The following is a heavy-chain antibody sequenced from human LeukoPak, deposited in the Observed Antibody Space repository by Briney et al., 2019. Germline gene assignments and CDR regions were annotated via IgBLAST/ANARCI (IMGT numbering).Heavy chain of an antibody. Sequence: KPSETLSLTCTVSGGSISSGSYYWGWIRQPPGKGLEWIGSIYYSGSTYYNPSLKSRVTISVDTSKNQFSLKLSSVTAADTAVYYCARVERPIVVVPAATNYYYYGMDVWGQGTTVTVSS. CDR1: GGSISSGSYY. CDR3: ARVERPIVVVPAATNYYYYGMDV. V-gene: IGHV4-39*01. D-gene: IGHD2-2*01. CDR2: IYYSGST. J-gene: IGHJ6*02.